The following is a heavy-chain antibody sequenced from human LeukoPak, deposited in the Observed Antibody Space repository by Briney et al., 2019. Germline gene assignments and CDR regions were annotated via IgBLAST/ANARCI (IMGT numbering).Heavy chain of an antibody. Sequence: PSEILSLTCSVSGGSISRYYWTWIRQPPGKGPEWIGYMSYSGNTEYNPSLKRRVTISLDTTKNQFSLKLSSVTAADTAIYYCARQAGSFTTFDFWGQGILVTVSS. D-gene: IGHD3-10*01. V-gene: IGHV4-59*08. CDR1: GGSISRYY. CDR2: MSYSGNT. CDR3: ARQAGSFTTFDF. J-gene: IGHJ4*02.